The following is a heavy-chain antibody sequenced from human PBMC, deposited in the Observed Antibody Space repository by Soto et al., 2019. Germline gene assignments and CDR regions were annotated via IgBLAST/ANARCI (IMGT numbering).Heavy chain of an antibody. CDR1: GFTFSSYA. CDR2: ISGSGSTI. D-gene: IGHD3-10*01. J-gene: IGHJ4*02. V-gene: IGHV3-23*01. Sequence: PGGSLRLSCAASGFTFSSYAVSWVRQAPGKGPEWISSISGSGSTIYYADSVKGRFTISRDNSKNTLYLQMSSLRAEDTAVYYCAKDRVVYDYWGQGTLVTVSS. CDR3: AKDRVVYDY.